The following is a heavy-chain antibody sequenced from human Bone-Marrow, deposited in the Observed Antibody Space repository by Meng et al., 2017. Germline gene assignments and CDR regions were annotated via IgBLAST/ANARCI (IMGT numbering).Heavy chain of an antibody. CDR3: ARDIFSGFYYYYGMDV. V-gene: IGHV3-21*01. CDR1: GFTFSSYS. J-gene: IGHJ6*02. D-gene: IGHD3-3*01. CDR2: ISSSSSYI. Sequence: GESLKISCAASGFTFSSYSMNWVRQAPGKGLEWVSSISSSSSYIYYADSVKGRFTISRDNAKNSLYLQMNSLRAEDTAVYYCARDIFSGFYYYYGMDVWGQGTTVTVSS.